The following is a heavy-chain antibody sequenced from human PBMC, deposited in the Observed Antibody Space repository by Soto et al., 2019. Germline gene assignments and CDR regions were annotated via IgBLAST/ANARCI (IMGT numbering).Heavy chain of an antibody. CDR2: INSGGSRT. V-gene: IGHV3-74*01. CDR1: GFTFSSHW. CDR3: ARDPSSGSHFDY. J-gene: IGHJ4*02. D-gene: IGHD1-26*01. Sequence: GGSLRLSCAASGFTFSSHWMHWVCQAPGKGLVWVSRINSGGSRTSYADSVKGRFTFSRDNAKNTLYLQMNSLRVEDTAVYYCARDPSSGSHFDYWGQGTLVTVSS.